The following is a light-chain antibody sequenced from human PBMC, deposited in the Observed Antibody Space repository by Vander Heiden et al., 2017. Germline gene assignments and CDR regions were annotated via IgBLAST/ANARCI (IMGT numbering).Light chain of an antibody. V-gene: IGKV1-39*01. CDR2: AAS. CDR3: QQSYSTPCT. Sequence: DIQVTQSPSSLSASVGDRVTITCRSSQSISSYLNWYQQKPGKAPKRLIYAASSLQSGVPARFSGSGSGTDFTLTISSLQPEDFATDYCQQSYSTPCTFGQGTKLEIK. J-gene: IGKJ2*02. CDR1: QSISSY.